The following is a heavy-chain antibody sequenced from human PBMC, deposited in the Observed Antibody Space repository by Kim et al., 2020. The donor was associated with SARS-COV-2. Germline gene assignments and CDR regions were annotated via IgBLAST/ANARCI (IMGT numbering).Heavy chain of an antibody. Sequence: SETLSLTCTVSGGSISSYYWSWIRQPPGKGLEWIGYIYYSGSTNYNPSLKSRVTISVDTSKNQFSLKLSSVTAADTAVYYCAREGSLICSSTSCYTSRGFDYWGQGTLVTVSS. CDR2: IYYSGST. J-gene: IGHJ4*02. CDR3: AREGSLICSSTSCYTSRGFDY. CDR1: GGSISSYY. V-gene: IGHV4-59*13. D-gene: IGHD2-2*02.